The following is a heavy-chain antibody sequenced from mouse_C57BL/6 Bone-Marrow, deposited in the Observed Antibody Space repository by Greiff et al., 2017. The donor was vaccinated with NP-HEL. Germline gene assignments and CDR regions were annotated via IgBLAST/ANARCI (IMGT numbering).Heavy chain of an antibody. V-gene: IGHV2-3*01. CDR3: AEPEDGYSPFAY. Sequence: VQPAESGPGPVAPSQSLSIICPVSGLSFPSHGVTRVRQPPGTGPEWLGAIWGDGCTNYHSAIISRLSISKDNSKSQVFLKLNSLQTDDTATDYCAEPEDGYSPFAYWGQGTLVTVSA. CDR2: IWGDGCT. J-gene: IGHJ3*01. D-gene: IGHD2-3*01. CDR1: GLSFPSHG.